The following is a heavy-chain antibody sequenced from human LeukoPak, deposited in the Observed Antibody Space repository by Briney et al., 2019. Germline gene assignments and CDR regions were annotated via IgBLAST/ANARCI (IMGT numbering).Heavy chain of an antibody. CDR1: GYTLSDVS. CDR3: ATLDLPPSTSAVAA. CDR2: FVVEDGER. D-gene: IGHD2-2*01. Sequence: ASLKVSCKVSGYTLSDVSMHWVRQARGKGVEWMGGFVVEDGERIYAQKFRGRVRVTEDTSTDTAYMELSSLRSEDTAVYYCATLDLPPSTSAVAAWGQRTLVTVSS. V-gene: IGHV1-24*01. J-gene: IGHJ5*02.